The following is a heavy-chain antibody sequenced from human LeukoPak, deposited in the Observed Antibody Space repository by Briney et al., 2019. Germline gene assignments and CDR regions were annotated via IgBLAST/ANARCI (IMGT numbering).Heavy chain of an antibody. CDR3: ARPLGNCAYDAFDI. Sequence: GESLKISCKGSGYSFTNYWIGWVRQLPGKGLEWMGIIYPDDSDTRYSPSFQGQVTISVDKSIRTAYLQWSSLKASDTAMYYCARPLGNCAYDAFDIWGQGTMVTVSS. D-gene: IGHD1-7*01. V-gene: IGHV5-51*01. CDR2: IYPDDSDT. J-gene: IGHJ3*02. CDR1: GYSFTNYW.